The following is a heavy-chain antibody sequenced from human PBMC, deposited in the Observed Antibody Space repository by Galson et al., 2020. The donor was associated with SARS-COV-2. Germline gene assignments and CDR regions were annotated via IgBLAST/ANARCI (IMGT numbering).Heavy chain of an antibody. V-gene: IGHV1-8*01. CDR1: GYTFANSD. CDR3: ARGRDSSAWGWFDP. J-gene: IGHJ5*02. CDR2: MNPNSGDT. Sequence: GESLKISCTTSGYTFANSDINWVRQATGQGLEWVGWMNPNSGDTGYAQKFQGRVTMTWDTSINSAYMELSSLRSEDTAVYYCARGRDSSAWGWFDPWGQGTLVTVSS. D-gene: IGHD6-19*01.